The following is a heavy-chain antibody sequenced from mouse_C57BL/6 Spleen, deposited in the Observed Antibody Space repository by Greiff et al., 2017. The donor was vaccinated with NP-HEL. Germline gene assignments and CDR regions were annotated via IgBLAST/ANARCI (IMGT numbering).Heavy chain of an antibody. D-gene: IGHD1-1*01. CDR2: IYPGSGST. J-gene: IGHJ4*01. CDR3: ARFTTDYAMDY. Sequence: QVQLKQPGAELVKPGASVKMSCKASGYTFTSYWITWVKQRPGQGLEWIGDIYPGSGSTNYNEKFKSKATLTVDTSSSTAYMQLSSLTSEDSAVYYCARFTTDYAMDYWGQGTSVTVSS. CDR1: GYTFTSYW. V-gene: IGHV1-55*01.